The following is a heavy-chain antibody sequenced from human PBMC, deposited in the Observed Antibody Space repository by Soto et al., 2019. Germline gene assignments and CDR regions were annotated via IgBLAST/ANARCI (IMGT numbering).Heavy chain of an antibody. CDR1: GFTSSSDG. CDR3: AKVGYDSGGYYYHDAFHI. Sequence: EVQLLESGGGLVQAGGSLRLSCRASGFTSSSDGMTWVRQAPGKGLEWVSVISGGGGSTYYADSVQGRFAISRDNAKNTLFLQMSSLRAEDTAMYYCAKVGYDSGGYYYHDAFHIWGQGTMVTVSS. CDR2: ISGGGGST. D-gene: IGHD3-22*01. J-gene: IGHJ3*02. V-gene: IGHV3-23*01.